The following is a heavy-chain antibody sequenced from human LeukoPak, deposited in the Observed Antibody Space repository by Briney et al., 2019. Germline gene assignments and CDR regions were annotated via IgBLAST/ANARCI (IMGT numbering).Heavy chain of an antibody. CDR3: ATDPHIVVVTAIPDAFDI. CDR2: ISGSGGST. J-gene: IGHJ3*02. Sequence: PGGSLRLSCAASGFTFSSYAMSWVRQAPGKGPEWVSAISGSGGSTYYADSVKGRFTISRDNSKNTLYLQMNSLRAEDTAVYYCATDPHIVVVTAIPDAFDIWGQGTMVTVSS. CDR1: GFTFSSYA. D-gene: IGHD2-21*02. V-gene: IGHV3-23*01.